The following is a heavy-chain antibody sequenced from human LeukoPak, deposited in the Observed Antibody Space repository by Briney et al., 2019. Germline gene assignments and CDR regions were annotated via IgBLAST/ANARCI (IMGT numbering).Heavy chain of an antibody. CDR3: AKGATMIVVGTPIDY. CDR2: ISGSGGST. J-gene: IGHJ4*02. Sequence: PGGSLRLSCAASGFTFSSYAMSWVRQAPGKGLEWVSAISGSGGSTYYADSVKGRFTISRDNSKNTLYLHMNSLRAEDTAVYYCAKGATMIVVGTPIDYWGQGTLVTVSS. CDR1: GFTFSSYA. D-gene: IGHD3-22*01. V-gene: IGHV3-23*01.